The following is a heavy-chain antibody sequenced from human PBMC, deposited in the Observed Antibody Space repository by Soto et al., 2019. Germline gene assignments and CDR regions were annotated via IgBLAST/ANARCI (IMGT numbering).Heavy chain of an antibody. V-gene: IGHV4-59*01. Sequence: SETLSLTCTVSGGSISSYYWSWIRQPPGKGLEWIGYIYYSGSTNYNPSLKSRVTISVDTSKNQFSLKLSSVTAADTAVYYCARDRSGDYYYYGMDVWGQGTTVT. CDR3: ARDRSGDYYYYGMDV. D-gene: IGHD4-17*01. CDR2: IYYSGST. CDR1: GGSISSYY. J-gene: IGHJ6*02.